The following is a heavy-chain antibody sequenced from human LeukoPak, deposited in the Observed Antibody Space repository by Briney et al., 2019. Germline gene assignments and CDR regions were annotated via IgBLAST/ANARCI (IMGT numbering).Heavy chain of an antibody. J-gene: IGHJ4*02. Sequence: SETLSLTCTVSGGSISSSSYYWGWIRQPPGKGLEWIGSIYYSGSTYYNPSLKSRVTISVDTSNNQFSLKLSSVTAADTAVYYCVRRDYGGTGYFDYWGQGTLVTVSS. CDR3: VRRDYGGTGYFDY. D-gene: IGHD4-23*01. CDR2: IYYSGST. CDR1: GGSISSSSYY. V-gene: IGHV4-39*07.